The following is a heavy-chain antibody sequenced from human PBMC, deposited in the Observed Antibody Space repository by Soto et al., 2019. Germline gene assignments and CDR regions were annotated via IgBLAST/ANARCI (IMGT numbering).Heavy chain of an antibody. J-gene: IGHJ4*02. V-gene: IGHV3-64D*06. CDR3: ARGPGYFFAY. CDR2: LNTSGGST. CDR1: GFTFSNYA. Sequence: PGGSLRLSCSASGFTFSNYAMDWVRRAPGMGLEYVSPLNTSGGSTYYADSVKGRFTISRDSSKNTLFLQMSSLRAEDTAVYYCARGPGYFFAYRGQGTLVTVSS.